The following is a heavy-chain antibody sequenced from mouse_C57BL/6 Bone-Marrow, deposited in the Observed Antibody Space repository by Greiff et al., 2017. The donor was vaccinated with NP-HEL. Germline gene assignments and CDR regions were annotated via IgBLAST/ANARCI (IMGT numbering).Heavy chain of an antibody. V-gene: IGHV1-55*01. Sequence: VQLQQPGAELVKPGASVTMSCKASGYTFTSYWITWVKQRPGQGLEWIGDIYPGSGSTNYNEKFKSKATLTVDTSSSTAYLQLSSLTSDDSAVYYCAREDSHYYGPLYWYFDVWGTGTTVTVSS. J-gene: IGHJ1*03. D-gene: IGHD1-2*01. CDR3: AREDSHYYGPLYWYFDV. CDR1: GYTFTSYW. CDR2: IYPGSGST.